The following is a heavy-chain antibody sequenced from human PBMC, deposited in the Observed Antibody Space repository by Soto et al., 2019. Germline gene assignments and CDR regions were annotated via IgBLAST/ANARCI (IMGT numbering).Heavy chain of an antibody. CDR1: GGTFSSYT. CDR3: QISHSYGIDY. D-gene: IGHD5-18*01. CDR2: IIPILGIA. V-gene: IGHV1-69*02. Sequence: SVKVSCKASGGTFSSYTISWVRQAPGQGLEWMGRIIPILGIANYAQKFQGRVTITAGKSTSTAYMELSSLRSEDTAVYYCQISHSYGIDYWGQGTLVTVSS. J-gene: IGHJ4*02.